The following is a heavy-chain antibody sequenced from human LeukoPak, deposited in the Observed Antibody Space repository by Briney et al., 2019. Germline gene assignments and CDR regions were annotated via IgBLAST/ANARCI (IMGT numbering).Heavy chain of an antibody. J-gene: IGHJ6*04. Sequence: TSETLSLTCAVSGGSISSYYWSWIRQPPGEGLEWVGYIHYSGSTNYNPSLQSRVTISVDTSNNQFSLKLSTMPAADTAVYYCARHGLGRPKVDYGMDVWGEGATVTASS. V-gene: IGHV4-59*08. CDR1: GGSISSYY. CDR2: IHYSGST. D-gene: IGHD7-27*01. CDR3: ARHGLGRPKVDYGMDV.